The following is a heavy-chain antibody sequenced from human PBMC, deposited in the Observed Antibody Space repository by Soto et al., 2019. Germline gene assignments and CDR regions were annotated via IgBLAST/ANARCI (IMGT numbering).Heavy chain of an antibody. Sequence: GGSLRLSCAASGFTFSSYAMSWVRQAPGKGLEWVSAISGSGGITYYADSVKGRFTISRYNSNNTLFLQMISLRAEDTAVYYCAKTSRHYDSSGYYPGGYFDYWGQGTLVTVSS. CDR3: AKTSRHYDSSGYYPGGYFDY. V-gene: IGHV3-23*01. CDR1: GFTFSSYA. D-gene: IGHD3-22*01. J-gene: IGHJ4*02. CDR2: ISGSGGIT.